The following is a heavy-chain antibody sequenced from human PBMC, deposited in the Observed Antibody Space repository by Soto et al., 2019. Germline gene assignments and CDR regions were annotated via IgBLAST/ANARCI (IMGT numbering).Heavy chain of an antibody. CDR1: GASVKTGGYY. CDR2: INYSGTT. V-gene: IGHV4-31*11. Sequence: SETLSLTCDVSGASVKTGGYYWTWIRQHPEKGLEWIGYINYSGTTYNPSIKSRAFLSLDMSKNQFSLNLTSVTAADTAVYYCATNRGYDFYYPDSWGQGILVTVSS. D-gene: IGHD3-3*01. CDR3: ATNRGYDFYYPDS. J-gene: IGHJ4*02.